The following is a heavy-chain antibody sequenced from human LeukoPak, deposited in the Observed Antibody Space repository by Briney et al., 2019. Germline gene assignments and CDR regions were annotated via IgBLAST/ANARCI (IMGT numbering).Heavy chain of an antibody. D-gene: IGHD3-9*01. CDR2: IFYTGST. CDR3: VRDGAVDILTGYGAFDI. CDR1: GGSISSYY. V-gene: IGHV4-59*01. J-gene: IGHJ3*02. Sequence: SETLSLTCTVSGGSISSYYWSWIRQPPGKGLEWIGYIFYTGSTNYNPSLKSRVTISVDTSKNQFSLKLNSVSAADTAVYYCVRDGAVDILTGYGAFDIWGQGTMVTVSS.